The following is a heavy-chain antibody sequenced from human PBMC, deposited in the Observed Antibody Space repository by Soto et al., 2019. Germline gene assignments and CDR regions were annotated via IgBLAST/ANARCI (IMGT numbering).Heavy chain of an antibody. Sequence: SETLSLTCTVSGGSITSSSYYWGWIRQPPGKGLEWIGTIYYSGSTYYNPSLKSRVTISVDTSKNQVSLKLTFVTAADTALYYCARTYCRNGSCKKTVFDYWGQGTLVTVS. J-gene: IGHJ4*02. CDR2: IYYSGST. V-gene: IGHV4-39*01. D-gene: IGHD2-8*01. CDR3: ARTYCRNGSCKKTVFDY. CDR1: GGSITSSSYY.